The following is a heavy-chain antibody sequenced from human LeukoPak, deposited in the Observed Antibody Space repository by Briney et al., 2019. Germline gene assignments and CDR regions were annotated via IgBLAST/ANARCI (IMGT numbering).Heavy chain of an antibody. CDR2: IKSKTDGGTT. J-gene: IGHJ4*02. V-gene: IGHV3-15*07. CDR3: TTDWRRSSYDFWSGYPF. Sequence: GGSLRLSCAASGFTFSNAWMNWVRQAPGKGLEWVGRIKSKTDGGTTDYAAAVKGRFTISRDDSKNTLYLQMNSLKTEDTAVYYCTTDWRRSSYDFWSGYPFWGQGTLVTVSS. D-gene: IGHD3-3*01. CDR1: GFTFSNAW.